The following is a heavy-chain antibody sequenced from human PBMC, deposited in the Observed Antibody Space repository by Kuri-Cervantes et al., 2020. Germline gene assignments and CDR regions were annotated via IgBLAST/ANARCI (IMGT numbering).Heavy chain of an antibody. CDR3: AREYGDLIPWIQLWPQPFYDY. D-gene: IGHD5-18*01. J-gene: IGHJ4*02. CDR1: GFTFSSYA. Sequence: GGSLRLSCAASGFTFSSYAMHWVRQAPGKGLEWVAVTSLDGNNKYYADSVKGRFTISRDNSKNSLYLQMNSLRAEDTAVYYCAREYGDLIPWIQLWPQPFYDYWGQGTLVTVSS. CDR2: TSLDGNNK. V-gene: IGHV3-30*04.